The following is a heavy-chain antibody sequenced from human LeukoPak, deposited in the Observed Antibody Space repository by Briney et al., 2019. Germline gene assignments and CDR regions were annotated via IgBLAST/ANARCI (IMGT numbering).Heavy chain of an antibody. J-gene: IGHJ3*02. CDR2: IYPGDSDT. Sequence: GESLKISCKGSGYSFTSYWIGWVRQLPGKGLEWMGIIYPGDSDTRYSPSFQGQVTISADKSISTAYLQWSSLKASDTAMYYCARLHDYGDYAVSDTFDIWGQGTMVTVSS. V-gene: IGHV5-51*01. D-gene: IGHD4-17*01. CDR3: ARLHDYGDYAVSDTFDI. CDR1: GYSFTSYW.